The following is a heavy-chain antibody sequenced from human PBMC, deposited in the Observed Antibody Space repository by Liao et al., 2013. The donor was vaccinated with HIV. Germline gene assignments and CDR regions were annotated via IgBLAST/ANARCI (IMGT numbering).Heavy chain of an antibody. D-gene: IGHD3-10*01. CDR2: ISPTGLT. V-gene: IGHV4-4*07. CDR1: GASITADF. Sequence: QVQLQESGPGLVKPSETLSLTCTVSGASITADFWSWVRQPAGKGLEWVGRISPTGLTTYTPSLETRVTVSVDPSKNQFSLKLSSVTAADTAVYYCARDMGWFGEFISDYWGQGTLVTVSS. CDR3: ARDMGWFGEFISDY. J-gene: IGHJ4*02.